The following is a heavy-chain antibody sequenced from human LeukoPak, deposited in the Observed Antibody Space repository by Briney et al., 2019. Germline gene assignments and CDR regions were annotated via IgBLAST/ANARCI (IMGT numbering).Heavy chain of an antibody. Sequence: ASVKVSCKASGYTFTSYGISWVRQAPGQGLEWMGWISAYNGNTNYAQKLQGRVTMTTDTSTSTAYMELRSLRSGDTAMYYCARLDYGVNKFDYWGQGTLVTVSS. CDR2: ISAYNGNT. D-gene: IGHD4-17*01. V-gene: IGHV1-18*01. CDR3: ARLDYGVNKFDY. CDR1: GYTFTSYG. J-gene: IGHJ4*02.